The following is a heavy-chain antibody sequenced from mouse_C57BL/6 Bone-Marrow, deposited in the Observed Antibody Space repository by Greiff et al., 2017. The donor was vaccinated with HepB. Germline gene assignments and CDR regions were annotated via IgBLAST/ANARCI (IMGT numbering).Heavy chain of an antibody. J-gene: IGHJ1*03. CDR2: INYDGSST. Sequence: DVMLVESEGGLVQPGSSMKLSCTASGFTFSDYYMAWVRQVPEKGLEWVANINYDGSSTYYLDSLKSRFIISRDNAKNILYLQMSSLKSEDTATYYCARDLDYYGSTHWYFDVWGTGTTVTVSS. V-gene: IGHV5-16*01. CDR1: GFTFSDYY. D-gene: IGHD1-1*01. CDR3: ARDLDYYGSTHWYFDV.